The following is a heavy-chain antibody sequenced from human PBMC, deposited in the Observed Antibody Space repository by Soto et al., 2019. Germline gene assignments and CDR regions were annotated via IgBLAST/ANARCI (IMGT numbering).Heavy chain of an antibody. CDR3: ARNWNYGRNFDC. CDR2: TYYRSKWYN. CDR1: GDSVPSNSAA. J-gene: IGHJ4*02. V-gene: IGHV6-1*01. D-gene: IGHD1-7*01. Sequence: SETLSLTCAISGDSVPSNSAAWNWIRQSPFRGLEWLGRTYYRSKWYNDYAVSVKSRITINPDTSKNQFSLQLNSVTPEDTAVYYCARNWNYGRNFDCWGQGTLVTVSS.